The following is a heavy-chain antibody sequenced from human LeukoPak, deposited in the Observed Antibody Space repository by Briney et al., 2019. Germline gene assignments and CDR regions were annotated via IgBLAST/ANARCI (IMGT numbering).Heavy chain of an antibody. V-gene: IGHV1-3*04. Sequence: GASVKVSCKASGYTFTSYAMHWVRQAPGQRLEWMGWISTYNGDTNYAQNFQGRVTMTRDTSTSTAYLELRSLRSDDTAVYYCARDGTAPAPKYFDVWGRGTLVTVSS. CDR1: GYTFTSYA. CDR2: ISTYNGDT. CDR3: ARDGTAPAPKYFDV. J-gene: IGHJ2*01. D-gene: IGHD1-14*01.